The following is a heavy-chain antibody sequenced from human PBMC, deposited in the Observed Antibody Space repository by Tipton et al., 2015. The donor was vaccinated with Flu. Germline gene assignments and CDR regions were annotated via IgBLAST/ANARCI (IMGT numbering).Heavy chain of an antibody. Sequence: SLRLSCATSGFTVSSNHMSWVRQAPGKRPECVSVIYRGGNTYYADSVKGRFTISRDNSKDTLYLQMNSLRAEDTAVYYCARVGPMVQGIITTTGFDSWGQGTLVTVSS. V-gene: IGHV3-53*01. D-gene: IGHD3-10*01. J-gene: IGHJ4*02. CDR3: ARVGPMVQGIITTTGFDS. CDR1: GFTVSSNH. CDR2: IYRGGNT.